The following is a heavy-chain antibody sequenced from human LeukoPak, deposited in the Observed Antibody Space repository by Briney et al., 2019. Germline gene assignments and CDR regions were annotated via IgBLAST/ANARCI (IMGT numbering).Heavy chain of an antibody. V-gene: IGHV3-21*04. CDR1: GFTFSSYS. CDR2: ISSSSSYI. Sequence: GGSLRLSCAASGFTFSSYSMNWVRQAPGKGLEWVSSISSSSSYIYYADSVKGRFTISRDNAKNSLYLQMISLRAEDTAVYYCATEEDTAMGKYGMDVWGQGTTVTVSS. J-gene: IGHJ6*02. CDR3: ATEEDTAMGKYGMDV. D-gene: IGHD5-18*01.